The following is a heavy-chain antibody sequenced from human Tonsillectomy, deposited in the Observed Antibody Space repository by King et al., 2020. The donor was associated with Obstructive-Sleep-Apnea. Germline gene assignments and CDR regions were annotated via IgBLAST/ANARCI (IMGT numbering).Heavy chain of an antibody. CDR2: IYYSWST. D-gene: IGHD3-10*01. CDR3: ARAYYYGSGSYYNDAFDI. V-gene: IGHV4-39*07. Sequence: QLQESSPGLVKPSETLSLTCTVSGGSIISSSYYWGWIRQPPGKRLEWIGSIYYSWSTYYNPSLKCRVTISVDTSKNQFSLKLSSVTAAATAVYYCARAYYYGSGSYYNDAFDIWGQGTMVTVSS. CDR1: GGSIISSSYY. J-gene: IGHJ3*02.